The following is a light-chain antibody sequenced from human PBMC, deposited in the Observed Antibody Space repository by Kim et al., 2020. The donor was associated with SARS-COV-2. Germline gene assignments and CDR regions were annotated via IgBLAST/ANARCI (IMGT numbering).Light chain of an antibody. J-gene: IGLJ2*01. CDR3: NSRDSNGNVV. CDR2: GKN. V-gene: IGLV3-19*01. Sequence: VSLGQTVRITCQGDSLRSYYATWYQQKPGQAPILVIYGKNNRPSGIPERFSGSSSGNTASLTITETQAGDEADYYCNSRDSNGNVVFGGGTQLTIL. CDR1: SLRSYY.